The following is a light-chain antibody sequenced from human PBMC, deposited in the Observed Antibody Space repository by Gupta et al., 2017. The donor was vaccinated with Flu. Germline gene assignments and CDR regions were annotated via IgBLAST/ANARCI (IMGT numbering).Light chain of an antibody. CDR3: QQVGTIPFT. V-gene: IGKV3-20*01. J-gene: IGKJ3*01. CDR1: RGVSSNF. CDR2: EAS. Sequence: GTLSLSPGESATLSCRASRGVSSNFLAWYQQKPGQAPRLLMSEASYRATGTPDRFSGSGSGTEFTLTISSLEPGDVAVYYCQQVGTIPFTFGPGTKVDIK.